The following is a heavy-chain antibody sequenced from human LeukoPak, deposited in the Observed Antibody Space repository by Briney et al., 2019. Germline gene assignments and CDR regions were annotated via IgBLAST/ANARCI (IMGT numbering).Heavy chain of an antibody. Sequence: SETLSLTCAVSGGSISSGGYSWSWLRQPPGKGLEWIGYIYHSGSTYYNPSLKSRVTISVDRSKNQFSLKLSSVTAADTAVYYCARASITMVRGDGAFDIWGQGTMVTVSS. D-gene: IGHD3-10*01. CDR3: ARASITMVRGDGAFDI. V-gene: IGHV4-30-2*01. CDR2: IYHSGST. J-gene: IGHJ3*02. CDR1: GGSISSGGYS.